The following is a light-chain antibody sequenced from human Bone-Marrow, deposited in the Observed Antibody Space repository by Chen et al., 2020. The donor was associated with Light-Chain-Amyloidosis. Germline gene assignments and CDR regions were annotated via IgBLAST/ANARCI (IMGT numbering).Light chain of an antibody. V-gene: IGLV2-23*01. J-gene: IGLJ3*02. CDR1: SSDVGTYNR. CDR3: CSYAGRGKM. CDR2: EAK. Sequence: QSALPQPASVSGPPGQSITISCTGSSSDVGTYNRVSWYQHHPGKAPKLIIYEAKKRPSGVSNRFSGSRSGYTASLTISGLQTEDEADYYCCSYAGRGKMFGGGTKLTVL.